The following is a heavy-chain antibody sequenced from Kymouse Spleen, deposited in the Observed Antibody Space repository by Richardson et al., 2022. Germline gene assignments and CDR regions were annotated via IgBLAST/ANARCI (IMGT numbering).Heavy chain of an antibody. Sequence: QLQLQESGPGLVKPSETLSLTCTVSGGSISSSSYYWGWIRQPPGKGLEWIGSIYYSGSTYYNPSLKSRVTISVDTSKNQFSLKLSSVTAADTAVYYCARNRITGRGFDIWGQGTMVTVSS. CDR3: ARNRITGRGFDI. CDR1: GGSISSSSYY. D-gene: IGHD1-20*01,IGHD1-7*01,IGHD7-27*02. J-gene: IGHJ3*02. V-gene: IGHV4-39*01. CDR2: IYYSGST.